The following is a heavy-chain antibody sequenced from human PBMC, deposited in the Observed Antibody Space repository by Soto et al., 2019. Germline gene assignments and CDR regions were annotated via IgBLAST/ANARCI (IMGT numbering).Heavy chain of an antibody. D-gene: IGHD2-21*02. J-gene: IGHJ6*02. V-gene: IGHV3-21*01. CDR2: IGRRSDI. CDR1: GFSFSTYS. Sequence: SLRLSCEASGFSFSTYSMHWVRQAPGKGLEWVSSIGRRSDIYYADSVKGRFTISRDNAKNSVSLQMNSLRDEDTAVYYCAREETAWPLAYGLDVWGQGTTVTVSS. CDR3: AREETAWPLAYGLDV.